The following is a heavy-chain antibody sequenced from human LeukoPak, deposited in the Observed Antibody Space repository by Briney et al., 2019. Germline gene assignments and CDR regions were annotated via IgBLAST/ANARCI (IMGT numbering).Heavy chain of an antibody. CDR2: INHSGST. V-gene: IGHV4-34*01. CDR1: GFTFSSYT. Sequence: GSLRLSCAASGFTFSSYTMSWVRQPPGKGLEWIGEINHSGSTNYNPSLKSRVTISVDTSKNQFSLQLGSVTAADTAVYYCARHYCSGGSCYYYGMDVWGQGTTVTVSS. CDR3: ARHYCSGGSCYYYGMDV. D-gene: IGHD2-15*01. J-gene: IGHJ6*02.